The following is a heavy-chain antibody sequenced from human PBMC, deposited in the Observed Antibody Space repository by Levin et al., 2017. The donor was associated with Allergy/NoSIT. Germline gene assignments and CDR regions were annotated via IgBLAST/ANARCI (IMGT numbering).Heavy chain of an antibody. Sequence: ASVKVSCKASGGTFSSYAISWVRQAPGQGLEWMGGIIPIFGTANYAQKFQGRVTITADKSTSTAYMELSSLRSEDTAVYYCASTYDFWSGYYPEYFQHWGQGTLVTVSS. V-gene: IGHV1-69*06. CDR2: IIPIFGTA. D-gene: IGHD3-3*01. CDR3: ASTYDFWSGYYPEYFQH. CDR1: GGTFSSYA. J-gene: IGHJ1*01.